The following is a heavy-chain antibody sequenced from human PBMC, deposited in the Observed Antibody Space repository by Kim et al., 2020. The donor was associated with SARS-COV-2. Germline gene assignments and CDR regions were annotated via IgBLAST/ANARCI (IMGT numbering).Heavy chain of an antibody. D-gene: IGHD6-13*01. CDR3: ARVSYSSSWYVDY. V-gene: IGHV4-4*02. J-gene: IGHJ4*02. Sequence: SNPSLKGRVTISVDQSKNQFSLKLSSVTAADTAVYYCARVSYSSSWYVDYWGQGTLVTVSS.